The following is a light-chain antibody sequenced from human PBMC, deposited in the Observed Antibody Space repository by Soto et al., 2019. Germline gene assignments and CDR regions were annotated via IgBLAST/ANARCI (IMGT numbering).Light chain of an antibody. J-gene: IGKJ1*01. V-gene: IGKV3-20*01. Sequence: ETVLTQSTATMSMSPGERATLSCRASQSVSNNYLAWYQQKPGQAPRLLIYGASNRATGIPDRFSGSGSGTDFTLTISRLEPEDFAVYYCQQYGRSGTSGQGTKVDI. CDR1: QSVSNNY. CDR2: GAS. CDR3: QQYGRSGT.